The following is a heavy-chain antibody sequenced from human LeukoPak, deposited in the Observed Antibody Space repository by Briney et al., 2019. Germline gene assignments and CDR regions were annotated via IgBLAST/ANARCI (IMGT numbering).Heavy chain of an antibody. CDR3: ARDDKWAFDY. CDR2: IDSGSGTI. J-gene: IGHJ4*02. V-gene: IGHV3-48*02. Sequence: GGSLRLSCAASGFTFSSYSMNWVRQAPGRGPEWISYIDSGSGTIQYADSVKGRFTMYRDNAKNSLFLQVNSLRDDDTAVYYCARDDKWAFDYWGQGTRVTVSS. D-gene: IGHD1-26*01. CDR1: GFTFSSYS.